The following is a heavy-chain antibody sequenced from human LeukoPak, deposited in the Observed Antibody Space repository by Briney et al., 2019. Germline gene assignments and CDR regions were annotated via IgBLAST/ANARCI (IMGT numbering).Heavy chain of an antibody. D-gene: IGHD6-19*01. CDR1: GGSVSSGGYY. V-gene: IGHV4-31*03. Sequence: PSQTLSLTCTVSGGSVSSGGYYWSWIRQHPGKGLEWIGYIYYSGSTYYNPSLKSRVTISVDTSKNQFSLKLSSVTAADTAVYYCASGSAKFTRHKSIDYWGQGTLVTVSS. J-gene: IGHJ4*02. CDR3: ASGSAKFTRHKSIDY. CDR2: IYYSGST.